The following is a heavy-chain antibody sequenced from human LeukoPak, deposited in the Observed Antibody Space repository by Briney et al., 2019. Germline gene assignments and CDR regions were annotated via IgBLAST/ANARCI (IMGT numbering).Heavy chain of an antibody. Sequence: GASVKVSCKASGGTFSSYAISWVRQAPGQGLEWMGWINPNSGGTNYAQKFQGRVTMTRDTSISTAYMELSRLRSDDTAVYYCARGPSMNYFDYWGQGTLVTVSS. J-gene: IGHJ4*02. CDR3: ARGPSMNYFDY. CDR2: INPNSGGT. CDR1: GGTFSSYA. V-gene: IGHV1-2*02.